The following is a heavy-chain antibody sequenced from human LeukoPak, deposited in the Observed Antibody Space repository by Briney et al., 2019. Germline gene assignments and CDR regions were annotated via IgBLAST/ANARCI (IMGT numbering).Heavy chain of an antibody. J-gene: IGHJ4*02. Sequence: GGSLRLSCAVSRFSFSSYGMHWVRQAPGKGLEWVGRIKRKTDGGTTDYAAPVKGRFSISRDDSKTSLYLQMNNLQTEDTAVYYCTTDTRRVVVPKWGQGTLVTVSS. CDR2: IKRKTDGGTT. D-gene: IGHD2-15*01. CDR3: TTDTRRVVVPK. V-gene: IGHV3-15*01. CDR1: RFSFSSYG.